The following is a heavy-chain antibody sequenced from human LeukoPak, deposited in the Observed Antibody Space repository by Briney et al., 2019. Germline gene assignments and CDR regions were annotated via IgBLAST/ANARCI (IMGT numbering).Heavy chain of an antibody. D-gene: IGHD6-13*01. Sequence: GASVKVSCKASGYTFTSYDINWVRQATGQGLEWMGWMNPNSGNTGYAQKFQGRVTMTRNTSISTAYMEPSSLRSEDTAVYYYVREAAAGTSHFENWGQGTLVTVSS. CDR3: VREAAAGTSHFEN. V-gene: IGHV1-8*01. J-gene: IGHJ1*01. CDR1: GYTFTSYD. CDR2: MNPNSGNT.